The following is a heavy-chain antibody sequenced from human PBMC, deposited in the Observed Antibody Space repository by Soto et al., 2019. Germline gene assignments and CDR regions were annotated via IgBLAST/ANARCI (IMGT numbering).Heavy chain of an antibody. CDR1: GGTFSSYA. V-gene: IGHV1-69*13. CDR2: IIPIFGTA. J-gene: IGHJ3*02. D-gene: IGHD3-22*01. CDR3: ARVPYYYDSSGYPGAFDI. Sequence: ASVKVSCKASGGTFSSYAISWVRQAPGQGLEWMGGIIPIFGTANYAQKFQGRVTITADESTSTAYMELSSLRSEDTAVYYCARVPYYYDSSGYPGAFDIWGQGTMVTVSS.